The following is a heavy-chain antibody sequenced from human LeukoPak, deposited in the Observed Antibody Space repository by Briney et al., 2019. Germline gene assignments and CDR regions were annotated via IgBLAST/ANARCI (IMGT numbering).Heavy chain of an antibody. Sequence: GDSLRLSCSGSGFNFGGACGLGWVRQAPGKGLEWVSTISGGGKNTHYADSVKGRFTISRDNSRSTLYLQIDSLRPEDTAVYYCAGDAGCDWPFDYWGRGTLVTVSS. J-gene: IGHJ4*02. CDR1: GFNFGGACG. V-gene: IGHV3-23*01. CDR3: AGDAGCDWPFDY. D-gene: IGHD2-21*02. CDR2: ISGGGKNT.